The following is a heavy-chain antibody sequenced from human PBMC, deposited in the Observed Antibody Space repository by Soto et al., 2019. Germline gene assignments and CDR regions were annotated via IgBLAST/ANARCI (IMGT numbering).Heavy chain of an antibody. Sequence: ASVKVSCKASGGTFSSYAISWVRQAPGQGLEWMGGIIPIFGTANYAQKFQGRVTITADESTSTAYMELSSLRSEDTAVYYCAGDGSTVNRVVRFQHWGQGTLVTVSS. CDR3: AGDGSTVNRVVRFQH. V-gene: IGHV1-69*13. CDR1: GGTFSSYA. D-gene: IGHD4-17*01. CDR2: IIPIFGTA. J-gene: IGHJ1*01.